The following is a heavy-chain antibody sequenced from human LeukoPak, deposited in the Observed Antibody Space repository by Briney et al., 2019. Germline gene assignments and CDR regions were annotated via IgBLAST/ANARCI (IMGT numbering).Heavy chain of an antibody. CDR2: ISSSSSYI. CDR1: GFTFSSYS. Sequence: PGGSLRLSCAASGFTFSSYSMNWVRQAPGKGLEWVSSISSSSSYIYYADSVKGRFTISRDNAKNSLYLQMNCLRAEDMAVYYCASQNYIVGAADAFDIWGQGTMVTVSS. V-gene: IGHV3-21*01. D-gene: IGHD1-26*01. J-gene: IGHJ3*02. CDR3: ASQNYIVGAADAFDI.